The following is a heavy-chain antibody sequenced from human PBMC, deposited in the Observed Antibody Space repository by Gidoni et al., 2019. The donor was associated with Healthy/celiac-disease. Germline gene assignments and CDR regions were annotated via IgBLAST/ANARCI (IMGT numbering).Heavy chain of an antibody. CDR2: INPNSGGS. CDR3: ASGERITVFGLVIGILDY. CDR1: GYSFTGYD. V-gene: IGHV1-2*02. Sequence: QVQLGQSGAEVKKPGAAVKVTCKASGYSFTGYDIHWVRQAPGQGLEWMGWINPNSGGSNYAQQFQGRVTMTRDTSISTAYMELRRLISDDTSVYYCASGERITVFGLVIGILDYWGQGTLVTVSS. J-gene: IGHJ4*02. D-gene: IGHD3-3*01.